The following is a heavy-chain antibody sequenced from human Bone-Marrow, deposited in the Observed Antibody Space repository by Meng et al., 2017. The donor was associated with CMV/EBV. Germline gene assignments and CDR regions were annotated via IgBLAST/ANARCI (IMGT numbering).Heavy chain of an antibody. CDR1: GFTVSSNY. Sequence: GGSLRLSCAASGFTVSSNYMSWVRQAPGKGLEWVSVIYSGGSTYYADSVKGRFTISRDNSKNTLYLQMNSLRAEDTAVYYCARVKGSSWYQGYFDLWGRGTLVTVYS. J-gene: IGHJ2*01. D-gene: IGHD6-13*01. V-gene: IGHV3-53*01. CDR3: ARVKGSSWYQGYFDL. CDR2: IYSGGST.